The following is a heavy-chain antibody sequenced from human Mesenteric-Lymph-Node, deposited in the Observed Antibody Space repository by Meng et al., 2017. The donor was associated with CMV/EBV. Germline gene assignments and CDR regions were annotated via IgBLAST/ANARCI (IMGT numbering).Heavy chain of an antibody. Sequence: TTYWIGWVRQMTGKGLEWMGSIYASDSDARYSPSVQGQVTMSVDKSISTAYLQWRSLKASDTAIYYCARRGATMVRGSVITENWFDSWGQG. CDR2: IYASDSDA. V-gene: IGHV5-51*01. CDR3: ARRGATMVRGSVITENWFDS. J-gene: IGHJ5*01. D-gene: IGHD3-10*01. CDR1: TTYW.